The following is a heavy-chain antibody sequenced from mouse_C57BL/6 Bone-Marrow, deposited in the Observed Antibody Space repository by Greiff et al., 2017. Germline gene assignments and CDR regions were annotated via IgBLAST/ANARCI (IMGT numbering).Heavy chain of an antibody. J-gene: IGHJ3*01. CDR3: ARGGFAY. Sequence: EVQLVESGPGLVKPSPSLSLTCSVTGYSITSGYYWNWIRQFPGNKLEWMGYISYDGSNNYNPSLKNRISITRDTSKNQFFLKLNSVTTEDTATYYCARGGFAYWGQGTLVTVSA. CDR1: GYSITSGYY. CDR2: ISYDGSN. V-gene: IGHV3-6*01.